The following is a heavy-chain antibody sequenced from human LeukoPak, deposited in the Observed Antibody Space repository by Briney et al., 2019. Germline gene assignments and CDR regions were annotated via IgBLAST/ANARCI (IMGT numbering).Heavy chain of an antibody. CDR2: IDSSSSTI. CDR3: AAIAARPWVDY. J-gene: IGHJ4*02. D-gene: IGHD6-6*01. CDR1: GFIFSDYN. Sequence: GGSLRLSCEASGFIFSDYNMNWVRQAPGKGLEWLSYIDSSSSTIYYADSVKGRFAISRDNAKNSLYLQMDSLRAEDTAVYYCAAIAARPWVDYWGQGTLVTVSS. V-gene: IGHV3-48*04.